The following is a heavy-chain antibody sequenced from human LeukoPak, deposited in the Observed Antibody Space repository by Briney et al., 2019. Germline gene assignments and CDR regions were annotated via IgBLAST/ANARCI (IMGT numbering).Heavy chain of an antibody. Sequence: PGGSLRLSCAASGFTFSGYAMHWVRQAPGKGLEWMSVISYDGSNKYYADSVKGRFTISRDNSKNTLYLQMNSLRAEDTAVYYCARARGWNYQFDNWGQGTLVTVSS. CDR3: ARARGWNYQFDN. J-gene: IGHJ4*02. CDR2: ISYDGSNK. D-gene: IGHD1-7*01. CDR1: GFTFSGYA. V-gene: IGHV3-30-3*01.